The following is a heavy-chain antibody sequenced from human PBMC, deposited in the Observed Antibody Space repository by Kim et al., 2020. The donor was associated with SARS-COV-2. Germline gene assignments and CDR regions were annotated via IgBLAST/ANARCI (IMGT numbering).Heavy chain of an antibody. J-gene: IGHJ4*02. CDR1: GYTFTSYG. CDR2: ISAYNGNT. Sequence: ASVKVSCKASGYTFTSYGISWVRQAPGQGLEWMGWISAYNGNTNYAQKLQGRVTMTTDTSTSTAYMELRSLRSDDTAVYYCARGSDSVSTWYYYGSGSYYYFDYWGQGTLVTVSS. CDR3: ARGSDSVSTWYYYGSGSYYYFDY. D-gene: IGHD3-10*01. V-gene: IGHV1-18*04.